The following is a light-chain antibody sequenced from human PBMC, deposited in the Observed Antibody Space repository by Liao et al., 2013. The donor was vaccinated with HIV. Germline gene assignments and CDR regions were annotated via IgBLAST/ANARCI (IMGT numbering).Light chain of an antibody. Sequence: SYELTQPPSVSVSPGQTASITCSGDKLGDKYACWYQQKPGQSPVLVIYQDSKRPSGIPKRFSGSNSGTAATLTINTVEAGDEGDYYCQVWDTDSDHVVFGGGTKLTVL. CDR1: KLGDKY. J-gene: IGLJ2*01. V-gene: IGLV3-1*01. CDR3: QVWDTDSDHVV. CDR2: QDS.